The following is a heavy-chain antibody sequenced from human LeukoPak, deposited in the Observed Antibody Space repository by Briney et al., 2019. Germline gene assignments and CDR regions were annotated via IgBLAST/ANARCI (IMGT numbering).Heavy chain of an antibody. CDR1: GYTFTSYD. V-gene: IGHV1-8*01. CDR3: ARGLVARFDP. J-gene: IGHJ5*02. CDR2: MNPNSGNT. D-gene: IGHD5-12*01. Sequence: ASVKVSCKASGYTFTSYDINWVRQATGQGLEWMGWMNPNSGNTGYAQQFQGRVTMTRDTSISTAYMELSSLRSEDTAVYYCARGLVARFDPWGQGTLVTVSS.